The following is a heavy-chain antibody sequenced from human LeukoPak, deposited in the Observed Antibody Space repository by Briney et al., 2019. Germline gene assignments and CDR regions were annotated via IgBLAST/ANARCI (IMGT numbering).Heavy chain of an antibody. CDR1: GTYW. V-gene: IGHV3-74*01. Sequence: PGGSLRLSCAASGTYWMHWVRQAPGKGLVWVSHINSDGSWTGYADSVKGRFTISKDNAKNTVPLQMNNLRAEDTAVYYCVTFYETYWGRGTLVTVSS. J-gene: IGHJ4*02. CDR3: VTFYETY. CDR2: INSDGSWT. D-gene: IGHD2/OR15-2a*01.